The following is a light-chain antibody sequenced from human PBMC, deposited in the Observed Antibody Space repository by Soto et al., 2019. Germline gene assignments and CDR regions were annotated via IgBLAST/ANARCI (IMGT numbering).Light chain of an antibody. CDR2: GAS. CDR1: QSFSSN. CDR3: QQYNNWPRT. J-gene: IGKJ1*01. V-gene: IGKV3-15*01. Sequence: EIVMTQSPATLSVSPGERATLSCRASQSFSSNLAWYQQKPGQPPRLLIYGASTRATGIPARFSGSGSGTEFTLTISSLQSEDFAVYYCQQYNNWPRTFGQGTKVEIK.